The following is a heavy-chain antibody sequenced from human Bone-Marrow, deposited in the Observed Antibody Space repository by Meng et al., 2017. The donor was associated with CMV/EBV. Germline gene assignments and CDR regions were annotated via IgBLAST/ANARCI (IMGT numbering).Heavy chain of an antibody. CDR1: GFTFSSYG. J-gene: IGHJ4*02. Sequence: GESLKISCAASGFTFSSYGMHWVRQAPGKGLEWVAVIWYDGSNKYYADSVKGRFTISRDNSKNTPYLQMNSLRAEDTAVYYCAKNLEDYYDRSGHPGPFDYWGQGTLVTFYS. CDR2: IWYDGSNK. D-gene: IGHD3-22*01. CDR3: AKNLEDYYDRSGHPGPFDY. V-gene: IGHV3-33*06.